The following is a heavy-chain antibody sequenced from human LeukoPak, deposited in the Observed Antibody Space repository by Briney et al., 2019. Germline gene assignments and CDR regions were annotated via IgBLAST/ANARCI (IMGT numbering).Heavy chain of an antibody. CDR2: INHSGST. CDR3: ARGVVVFYSSGYFN. J-gene: IGHJ4*02. Sequence: PSETLSLTCAVYGGSFSGYYWSWLRQPPGKGLEWIGEINHSGSTNYNPSLKSRVTISVDTSKNQFSLKLSSVTAADTAVYYCARGVVVFYSSGYFNWGQGTLVTVSS. CDR1: GGSFSGYY. D-gene: IGHD3-22*01. V-gene: IGHV4-34*01.